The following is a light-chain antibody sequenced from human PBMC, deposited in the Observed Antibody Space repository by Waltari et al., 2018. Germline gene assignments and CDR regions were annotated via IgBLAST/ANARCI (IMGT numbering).Light chain of an antibody. V-gene: IGLV3-25*03. CDR2: NDG. J-gene: IGLJ2*01. CDR1: ALPKQY. CDR3: QSADSSGVV. Sequence: SYELTQPPSVSVSPGQTARITCPGDALPKQYAYWYQQKPGQAPVLVIYNDGERPSGIPERFSGSSSGTTVTLTISGVQAEDEADYYCQSADSSGVVFGGGTKLTVL.